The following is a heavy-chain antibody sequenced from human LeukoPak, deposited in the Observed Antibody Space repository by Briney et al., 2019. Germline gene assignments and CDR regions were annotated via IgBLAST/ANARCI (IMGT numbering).Heavy chain of an antibody. D-gene: IGHD3-10*01. J-gene: IGHJ4*02. CDR2: IYYSGST. V-gene: IGHV4-59*08. CDR3: ARGRDYYYGSGSYMGPDY. Sequence: SETLSLTCTVSGGSISSYYWSWIRQPPGKGLEWIGYIYYSGSTYYNPSLKSRVTISVDTSKNQFSLKLSSVTAADTAVYYCARGRDYYYGSGSYMGPDYWGQGTLVTVSS. CDR1: GGSISSYY.